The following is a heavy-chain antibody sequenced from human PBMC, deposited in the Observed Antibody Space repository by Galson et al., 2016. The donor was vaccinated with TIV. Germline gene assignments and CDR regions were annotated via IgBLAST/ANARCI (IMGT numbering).Heavy chain of an antibody. CDR1: GGTFSSNI. J-gene: IGHJ4*02. D-gene: IGHD5-12*01. CDR2: IIPHVGIA. CDR3: AKFSGTFHNQYFFDY. Sequence: SVKVSCKASGGTFSSNIINWIRQAPGQGLEWMGGIIPHVGIANYAQRLKGRVTITADNSKNTLYLQMNSLRAEDTAIYYCAKFSGTFHNQYFFDYWGQGTLVTVSS. V-gene: IGHV1-69*10.